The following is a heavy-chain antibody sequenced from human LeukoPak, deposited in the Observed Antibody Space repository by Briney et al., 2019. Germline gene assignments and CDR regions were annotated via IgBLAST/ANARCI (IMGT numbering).Heavy chain of an antibody. D-gene: IGHD5-24*01. CDR1: GFPFSSYW. CDR3: TRVGYIDEGIDY. Sequence: GGSLRLSCVASGFPFSSYWMTWVRQAPGKGLEWVANIKQDGSKKSFVDSVKGRFTISRDNAKNSLYLQMNSLRAEDTAIYYCTRVGYIDEGIDYWGQGTLVTVSS. V-gene: IGHV3-7*04. J-gene: IGHJ4*02. CDR2: IKQDGSKK.